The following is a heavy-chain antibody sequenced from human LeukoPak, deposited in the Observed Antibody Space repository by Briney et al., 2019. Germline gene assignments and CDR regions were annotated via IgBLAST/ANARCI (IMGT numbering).Heavy chain of an antibody. CDR2: ISGSGGST. CDR1: GVTFSSYA. J-gene: IGHJ4*02. Sequence: GGALRLSCAASGVTFSSYAMSWVRQAPGKGLEWGSAISGSGGSTYYADSVKGRFTISRDNSKNTLYLQMNSLRAEDTAVYYCAKGAPDYYGSGSYVDYWGQGTLVTVSS. D-gene: IGHD3-10*01. CDR3: AKGAPDYYGSGSYVDY. V-gene: IGHV3-23*01.